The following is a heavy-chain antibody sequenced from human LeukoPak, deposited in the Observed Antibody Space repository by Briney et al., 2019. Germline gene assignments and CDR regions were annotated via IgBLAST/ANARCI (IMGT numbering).Heavy chain of an antibody. V-gene: IGHV4-59*08. J-gene: IGHJ5*02. Sequence: SETLSLTCTVSGGSISSYYWSWIRQPPGKGLEWIGYIYYSGSTNYNPSLKSRVTISVDTSKNQFSLKLSSVTAADTAVYYCARSNYDILTGYHYNWFDPWGQGTLVTVSS. CDR2: IYYSGST. CDR1: GGSISSYY. CDR3: ARSNYDILTGYHYNWFDP. D-gene: IGHD3-9*01.